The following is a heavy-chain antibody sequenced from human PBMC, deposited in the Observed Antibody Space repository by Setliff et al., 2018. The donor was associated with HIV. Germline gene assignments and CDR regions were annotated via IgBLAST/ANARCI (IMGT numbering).Heavy chain of an antibody. CDR1: GGSFSGYS. CDR2: INHSGGT. D-gene: IGHD2-2*01. Sequence: SETLSLTCAVYGGSFSGYSWSWIRQPPGKGLEWIGEINHSGGTKYNPSLKSRVIISVDTSKNQFSLKLSSVTAADTAVYYCVNLPAAYNYYYYYMDVWGKGTTVTVSS. V-gene: IGHV4-34*01. J-gene: IGHJ6*03. CDR3: VNLPAAYNYYYYYMDV.